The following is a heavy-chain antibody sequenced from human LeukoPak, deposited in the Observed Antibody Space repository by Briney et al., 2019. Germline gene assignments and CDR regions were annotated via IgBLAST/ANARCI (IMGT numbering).Heavy chain of an antibody. V-gene: IGHV4-4*07. Sequence: PSETLSLTCTVSGGSISSYYWSWVRQPAGKGLEGIGRIYTSGSTNYNPSLTSGGTMSVEKSKKQCSLKLRSVTAADTAVYYCARDPPRVGGYYYYYMDVWGKGTTVTVSS. CDR3: ARDPPRVGGYYYYYMDV. D-gene: IGHD1-26*01. CDR2: IYTSGST. CDR1: GGSISSYY. J-gene: IGHJ6*03.